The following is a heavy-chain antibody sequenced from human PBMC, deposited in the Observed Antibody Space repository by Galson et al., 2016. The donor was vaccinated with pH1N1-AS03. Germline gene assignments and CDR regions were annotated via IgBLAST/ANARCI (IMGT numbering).Heavy chain of an antibody. D-gene: IGHD5-24*01. CDR1: AGTFATFA. J-gene: IGHJ3*01. CDR3: ARDAPIAASSNLVRVFAFDV. Sequence: SVKVSCKASAGTFATFAVSWVRQARGQGLEWMGGVIPLSGTTNYAQKFQGRVTITADDSTGTAYMELSSLTSDDTAVYYCARDAPIAASSNLVRVFAFDVWGQGTMVSVSS. CDR2: VIPLSGTT. V-gene: IGHV1-69*13.